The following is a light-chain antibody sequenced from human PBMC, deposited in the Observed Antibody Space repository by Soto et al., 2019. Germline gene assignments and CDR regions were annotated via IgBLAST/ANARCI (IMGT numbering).Light chain of an antibody. J-gene: IGLJ1*01. CDR2: AVS. CDR1: SSDFGLYDY. Sequence: QSVLTKPASVSGSPGQSITISCTGTSSDFGLYDYVSWYQQHPGKAPQLMIYAVSNRPSGVSNRFSASKSGNTASLFISGLQAEDEADYYCSSYTSDSSYVFGSGTKVTVL. CDR3: SSYTSDSSYV. V-gene: IGLV2-14*01.